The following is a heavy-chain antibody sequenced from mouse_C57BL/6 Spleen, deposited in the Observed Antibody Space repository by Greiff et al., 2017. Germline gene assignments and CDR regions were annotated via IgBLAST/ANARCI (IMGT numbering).Heavy chain of an antibody. J-gene: IGHJ4*01. Sequence: EVKVVESEGGLVQPGSSMKLSCTASGFTFSDYYMAWVRQVPEKGLEWVANINYDGSSTYYLDSLKSRFIISRDNAKNILYLQMSSLKSEDTATYYCARGYYGFMDYWGQGTSVTVSS. D-gene: IGHD1-1*01. CDR1: GFTFSDYY. V-gene: IGHV5-16*01. CDR2: INYDGSST. CDR3: ARGYYGFMDY.